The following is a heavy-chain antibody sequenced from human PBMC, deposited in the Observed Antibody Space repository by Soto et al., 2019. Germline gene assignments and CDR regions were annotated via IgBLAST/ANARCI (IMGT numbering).Heavy chain of an antibody. D-gene: IGHD5-12*01. CDR3: ARGRGYKGYYYCGMDV. V-gene: IGHV1-69*12. CDR2: IIPIFGTA. CDR1: GGTFSSYA. Sequence: QVQLVQSGAEVKKPGSSVKVSCKASGGTFSSYAISWVRQAPGQGLEWMGGIIPIFGTANYAQKFQGRVTITADESTSTAYMKLSSLRSEDTAVYYCARGRGYKGYYYCGMDVWGQGTTVTVSS. J-gene: IGHJ6*02.